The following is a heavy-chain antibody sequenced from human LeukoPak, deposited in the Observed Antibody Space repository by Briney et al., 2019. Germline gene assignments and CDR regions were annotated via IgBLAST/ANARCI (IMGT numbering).Heavy chain of an antibody. V-gene: IGHV4-4*07. CDR1: GGSISSYY. Sequence: PAETLYLTCTASGGSISSYYWNWIRQPPGKGLEWIWRIYTSGSTNYNPSLKSRVTMSVDTSKNQFPQKLRSVTAADTAVYYCARVGITMVRGVDGPYYYYMDVWGKGTTVTVS. CDR2: IYTSGST. D-gene: IGHD3-10*01. CDR3: ARVGITMVRGVDGPYYYYMDV. J-gene: IGHJ6*03.